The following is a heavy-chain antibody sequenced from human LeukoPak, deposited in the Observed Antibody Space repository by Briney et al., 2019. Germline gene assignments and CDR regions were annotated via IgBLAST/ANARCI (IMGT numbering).Heavy chain of an antibody. CDR2: IVGGGGST. CDR1: GFTFSSFA. V-gene: IGHV3-23*01. Sequence: GSLRLSCAASGFTFSSFALGWVRQAPGKGVEWVSAIVGGGGSTYYADSVKGRFTISRDNSMNTLYLHMRSLRAEDTAVYYCAKVNLGALLDGTFFDYWGQGTLVTVSS. J-gene: IGHJ4*02. CDR3: AKVNLGALLDGTFFDY. D-gene: IGHD3-9*01.